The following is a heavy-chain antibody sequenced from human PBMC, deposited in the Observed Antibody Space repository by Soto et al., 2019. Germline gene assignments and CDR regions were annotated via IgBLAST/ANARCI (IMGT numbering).Heavy chain of an antibody. Sequence: GGSLRLSCAASGFTFSTYAMSWVRQAPGKGLEWVSGISGSGGIAYYADSVKGRFTISRDNSKNTLYLQMNSLRAEDTAVYYCAKDTVLGGWFEGSFDYWGQGTLVTVSS. V-gene: IGHV3-23*01. CDR2: ISGSGGIA. J-gene: IGHJ4*02. D-gene: IGHD6-19*01. CDR1: GFTFSTYA. CDR3: AKDTVLGGWFEGSFDY.